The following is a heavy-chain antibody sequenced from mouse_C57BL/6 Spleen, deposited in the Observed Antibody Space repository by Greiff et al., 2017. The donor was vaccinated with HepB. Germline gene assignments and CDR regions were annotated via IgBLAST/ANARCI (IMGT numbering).Heavy chain of an antibody. CDR2: ISSGGSYT. J-gene: IGHJ2*01. CDR1: GFTFSSYG. Sequence: DVMLVESGGDLVKPGGSLKLSCAASGFTFSSYGMSWVRQTPDKRLEWVATISSGGSYTYYPDSVKGRFTISRDNAKNTLYLQMSSLKSEDTAMYYCARQGSNYGDFDYWGQGTTLTVSS. CDR3: ARQGSNYGDFDY. V-gene: IGHV5-6*02. D-gene: IGHD2-5*01.